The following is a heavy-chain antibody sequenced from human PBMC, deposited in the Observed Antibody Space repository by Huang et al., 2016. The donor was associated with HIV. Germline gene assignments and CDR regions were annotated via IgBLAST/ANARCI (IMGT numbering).Heavy chain of an antibody. CDR3: ATVDYYDTSGPQRGYFDN. J-gene: IGHJ4*02. V-gene: IGHV1-69*01. D-gene: IGHD3-22*01. CDR2: IIHTRGTA. Sequence: QVQLVQSGAEVKKPGSSVKVSCKASGGSFRNFAIGWVRQAPGQGLEWMGGIIHTRGTANDAQKFQGRVTIIADESTSTAYMELSSLRSEDTAVYYCATVDYYDTSGPQRGYFDNWGQGTLVTVSS. CDR1: GGSFRNFA.